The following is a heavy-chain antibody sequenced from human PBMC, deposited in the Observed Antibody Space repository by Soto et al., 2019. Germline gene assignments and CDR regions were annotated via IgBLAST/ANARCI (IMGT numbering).Heavy chain of an antibody. J-gene: IGHJ5*02. V-gene: IGHV1-46*01. CDR2: INPSGGST. Sequence: QVQLVQSGAEVKKPGASVKVSCKASGYTFTSYYMHWVRQAPGQGLEWMGIINPSGGSTSYAQKFQGRVTMTRDTSTSTVYMELSSLRSEDMAVYYCARNYDSSGYYYWFDPWGQGTLVTVSS. CDR3: ARNYDSSGYYYWFDP. CDR1: GYTFTSYY. D-gene: IGHD3-22*01.